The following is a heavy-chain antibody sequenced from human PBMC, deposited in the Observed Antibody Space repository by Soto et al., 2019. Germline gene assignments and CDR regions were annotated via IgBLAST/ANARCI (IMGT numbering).Heavy chain of an antibody. J-gene: IGHJ4*02. Sequence: ASVKVSCKASGYTFTSYDIYWVRQATGQGLEWMGWMNPNTVNSAYAQKFQGRVTVTSDTSINTVHMELSSLRSEDTAVYYCAIPAETNVWNGFGADTSFFGSSGQGALLTLSS. D-gene: IGHD1-1*01. CDR1: GYTFTSYD. CDR2: MNPNTVNS. CDR3: AIPAETNVWNGFGADTSFFGS. V-gene: IGHV1-8*01.